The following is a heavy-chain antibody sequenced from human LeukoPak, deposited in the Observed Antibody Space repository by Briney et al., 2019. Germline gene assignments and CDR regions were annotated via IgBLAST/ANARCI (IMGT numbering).Heavy chain of an antibody. D-gene: IGHD2-21*02. CDR1: GFTFSSYA. Sequence: GRSLRLSCAASGFTFSSYAMHWVRQAPGKGLEWVAVISYDGSNKYYADSVKGRFTISRDNSKNTLYLQMNSLRAEDTAVYYCAREGLLNCGGDCRPPVRFDPWGQGTLVTVSS. CDR2: ISYDGSNK. V-gene: IGHV3-30*04. J-gene: IGHJ5*02. CDR3: AREGLLNCGGDCRPPVRFDP.